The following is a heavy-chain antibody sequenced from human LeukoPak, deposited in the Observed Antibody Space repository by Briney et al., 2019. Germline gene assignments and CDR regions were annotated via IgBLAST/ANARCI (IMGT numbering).Heavy chain of an antibody. V-gene: IGHV5-51*01. CDR2: IYPGDSDI. Sequence: GESLQISCQGSGYRFSYYWIGWVRQMPGKGLEWMGIIYPGDSDIRYSPSFQGQVTFSADKSISTAYLQWSSLKASDTAMYYCAKYYYDRSVGPFDYWGQGTLVTASS. CDR1: GYRFSYYW. D-gene: IGHD3-22*01. CDR3: AKYYYDRSVGPFDY. J-gene: IGHJ4*02.